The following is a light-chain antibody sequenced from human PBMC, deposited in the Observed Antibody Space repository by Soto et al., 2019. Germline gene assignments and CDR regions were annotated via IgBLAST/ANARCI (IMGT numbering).Light chain of an antibody. J-gene: IGKJ2*02. V-gene: IGKV3-15*01. CDR3: HQYNNRPRT. CDR2: DAS. CDR1: QSVSIN. Sequence: EIVMTQSPATLSVSPGEGTTLSFMASQSVSINLGWYQQNTDQAPRLLIYDASTSATTVPARFSGSGYGTEFTLTISSLQSDDFAVYICHQYNNRPRTFGQGTGLEIK.